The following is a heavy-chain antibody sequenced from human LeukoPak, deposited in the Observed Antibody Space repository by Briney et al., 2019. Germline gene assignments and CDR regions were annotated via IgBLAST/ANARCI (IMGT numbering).Heavy chain of an antibody. D-gene: IGHD5-18*01. Sequence: GGSLRLSCAASTFTFSSYATTWVRQAPGKGLEWVSAIGGSGAGTYYADSVKGRFTISRDNSKNTLYLQMNSLRAEDTAVYYCAKNGGDSYGTGHFDYWGQGTLVTVSS. CDR3: AKNGGDSYGTGHFDY. J-gene: IGHJ4*02. CDR1: TFTFSSYA. CDR2: IGGSGAGT. V-gene: IGHV3-23*01.